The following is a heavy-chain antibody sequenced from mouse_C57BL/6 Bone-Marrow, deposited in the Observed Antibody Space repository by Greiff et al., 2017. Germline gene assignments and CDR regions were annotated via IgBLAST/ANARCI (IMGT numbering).Heavy chain of an antibody. J-gene: IGHJ1*03. CDR1: GYTFTSYT. V-gene: IGHV1-4*01. CDR2: INPSSGYT. CDR3: ARWGVAYWYFDV. Sequence: QVQLQHSGAELARPGASVKMSCKASGYTFTSYTMHWVKQRPGQGLEWIGYINPSSGYTKYNQKFKDKATLTADKSSSTAYMQLSSLTSEDSAVYYCARWGVAYWYFDVWGTGTTVTVSS.